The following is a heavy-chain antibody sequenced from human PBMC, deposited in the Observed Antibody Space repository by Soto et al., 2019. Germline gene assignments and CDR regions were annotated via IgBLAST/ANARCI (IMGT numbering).Heavy chain of an antibody. V-gene: IGHV4-59*01. CDR1: GGSISSYY. Sequence: SETLSLTCTVSGGSISSYYWSWIRQPPVKGLEWIGYIYYSGSTNYNPSLKSRVTISVDTSKNQFSLKLSSVTAADTAVYYCASLLVETYYFDYWGQGTLVTVSS. D-gene: IGHD2-8*02. CDR2: IYYSGST. J-gene: IGHJ4*02. CDR3: ASLLVETYYFDY.